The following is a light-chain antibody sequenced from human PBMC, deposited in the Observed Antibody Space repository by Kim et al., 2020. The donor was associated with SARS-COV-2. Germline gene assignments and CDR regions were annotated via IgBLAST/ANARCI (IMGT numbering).Light chain of an antibody. J-gene: IGLJ2*01. CDR3: CSYAGSYTLGV. Sequence: QSALTQPRSVSGSPGQSVTISCAGTSSDVGGYNRVSWYQHHSGKAPNLIIYDVSKWPSGVPDRFSGSRSGNTASLTISGLQAEDEADYYCCSYAGSYTLGVFGGGTQLTVL. CDR1: SSDVGGYNR. V-gene: IGLV2-11*01. CDR2: DVS.